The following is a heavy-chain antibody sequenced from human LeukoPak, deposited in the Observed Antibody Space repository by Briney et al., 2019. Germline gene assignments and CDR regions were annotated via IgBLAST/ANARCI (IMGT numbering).Heavy chain of an antibody. J-gene: IGHJ3*01. D-gene: IGHD2-15*01. Sequence: GGSLRLSCAASGFSFSSYTMNWVRQAPGKGLEWVSSISSGSGYIYYADSVKGRFTISRDNAKNSLYLQMNSLRDEDTAVYYCARPESESGGSLGAFDVWGQGTMVTVSS. CDR2: ISSGSGYI. V-gene: IGHV3-21*01. CDR3: ARPESESGGSLGAFDV. CDR1: GFSFSSYT.